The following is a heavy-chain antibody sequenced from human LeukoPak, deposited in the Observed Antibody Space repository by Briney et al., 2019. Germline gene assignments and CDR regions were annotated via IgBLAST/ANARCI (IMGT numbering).Heavy chain of an antibody. CDR2: IYYSGST. V-gene: IGHV4-30-4*08. CDR1: GGSISSGDYY. J-gene: IGHJ3*02. D-gene: IGHD2-2*01. Sequence: KPSETLSLTCTVSGGSISSGDYYWSWIRQPPGKGLEWIGYIYYSGSTYYNPSLKSRVTISVDTSKNQFSLKLSSVTAADTAVYYCARFIVVVPAAVDAFDIWGQGTMVTVSS. CDR3: ARFIVVVPAAVDAFDI.